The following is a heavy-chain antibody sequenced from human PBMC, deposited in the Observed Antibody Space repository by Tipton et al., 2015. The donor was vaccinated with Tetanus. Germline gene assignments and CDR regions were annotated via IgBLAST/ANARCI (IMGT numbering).Heavy chain of an antibody. J-gene: IGHJ6*03. V-gene: IGHV4-30-4*01. CDR2: IYYSGST. Sequence: LRLSCSVSGDSIRSEDYYWGWIRQSPGKGLEWLGYIYYSGSTYNNPSLKSRVSISLDASKNQFSLSLNPVTAADSATYYCARLTCSSPSCYYYYYYYVDVWGTGTAVAVSS. D-gene: IGHD2-2*01. CDR3: ARLTCSSPSCYYYYYYYVDV. CDR1: GDSIRSEDYY.